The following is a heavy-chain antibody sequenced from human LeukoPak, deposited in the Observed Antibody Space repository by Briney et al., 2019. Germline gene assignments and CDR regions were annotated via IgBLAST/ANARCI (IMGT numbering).Heavy chain of an antibody. V-gene: IGHV3-23*01. CDR1: GFPVSSNS. CDR2: FIGSGGST. Sequence: GGSLGLFCTVSGFPVSSNSMSWVRQDPGEGLEWVSSFIGSGGSTYYADSVKGRFTISRDNSKNTLYLQMNSQIAEDTAVYYCAKSGLYRFDSWGQGTLVTVSS. CDR3: AKSGLYRFDS. D-gene: IGHD2-2*02. J-gene: IGHJ4*02.